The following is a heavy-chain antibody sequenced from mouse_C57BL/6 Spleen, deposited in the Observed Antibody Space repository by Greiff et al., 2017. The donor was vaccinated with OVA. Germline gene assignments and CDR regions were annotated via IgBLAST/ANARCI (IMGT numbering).Heavy chain of an antibody. CDR1: GYTFTSYW. D-gene: IGHD3-2*02. J-gene: IGHJ2*01. CDR3: ARYSSGYGY. Sequence: QVQLQQPGAELVRPGSSVKLSCKASGYTFTSYWMDWVKQRPGQGLEWIGNIYPSDSETHYNQKFKDKATLTVDKSSSTAYMQLSSLTSEDSAVYYCARYSSGYGYGGQGTTLTGSS. CDR2: IYPSDSET. V-gene: IGHV1-61*01.